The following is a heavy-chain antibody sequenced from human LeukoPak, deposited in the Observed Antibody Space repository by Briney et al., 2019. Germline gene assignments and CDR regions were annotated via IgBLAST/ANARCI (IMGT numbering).Heavy chain of an antibody. D-gene: IGHD5-12*01. CDR1: GFTFSSYS. CDR2: ISSSSSYI. CDR3: ARVRRGYSGPGHFDY. V-gene: IGHV3-21*01. Sequence: GGSLRLSCAASGFTFSSYSMNWVRQAPGKGLEWVSSISSSSSYIYYADSVKGRFIISRDNAKNSLYLQMNSLRAEDTAVYYCARVRRGYSGPGHFDYWGQGTLVTVSS. J-gene: IGHJ4*02.